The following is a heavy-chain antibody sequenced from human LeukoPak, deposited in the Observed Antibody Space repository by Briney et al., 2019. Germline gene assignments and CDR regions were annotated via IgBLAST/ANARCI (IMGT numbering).Heavy chain of an antibody. D-gene: IGHD6-13*01. V-gene: IGHV4-34*01. CDR2: IYYSGST. J-gene: IGHJ5*02. CDR1: GGSFSGYY. CDR3: ARQYSSSWDSNWFDP. Sequence: SETLSLTCAVYGGSFSGYYWSWIRQPPGKGLEWIGSIYYSGSTYYNPSLKSRVTISVDTSKNQFSLKLSSVTAADTAVYYCARQYSSSWDSNWFDPWGQGTLVTVSS.